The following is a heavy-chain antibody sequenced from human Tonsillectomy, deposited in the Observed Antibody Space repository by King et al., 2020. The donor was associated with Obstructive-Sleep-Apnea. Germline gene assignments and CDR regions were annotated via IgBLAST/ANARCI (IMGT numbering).Heavy chain of an antibody. Sequence: QLVQSGGGLVQPGRSLRLSCTASGFTVGDYAMSWFRQAPGKGLEWVGFIRSKAYGGTTEYAASVKGRFTISRDDSKSIAYLQMNSLKTEDTAEYYCTRGIAVAGNFDYWGQGTLVTVSS. V-gene: IGHV3-49*03. J-gene: IGHJ4*02. CDR3: TRGIAVAGNFDY. CDR1: GFTVGDYA. CDR2: IRSKAYGGTT. D-gene: IGHD6-19*01.